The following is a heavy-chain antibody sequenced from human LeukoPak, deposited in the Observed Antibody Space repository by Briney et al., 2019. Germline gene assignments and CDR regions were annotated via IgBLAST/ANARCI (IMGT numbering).Heavy chain of an antibody. Sequence: GGSLRLSCAASGFIFSSYWMTWVRQAPGRGLEFVANTRGDGNEKYYMDSMKGRLTISRDNAKNSVYLQMNSLRAEDTAVYYCATRNNGCPYHWGQGTLVTVSS. CDR1: GFIFSSYW. V-gene: IGHV3-7*01. CDR2: TRGDGNEK. CDR3: ATRNNGCPYH. D-gene: IGHD5-24*01. J-gene: IGHJ4*02.